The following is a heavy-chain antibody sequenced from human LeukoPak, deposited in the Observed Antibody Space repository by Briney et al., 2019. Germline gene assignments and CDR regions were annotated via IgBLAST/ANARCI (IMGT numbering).Heavy chain of an antibody. V-gene: IGHV3-23*01. J-gene: IGHJ4*02. CDR1: GFTFSSYA. CDR3: AKQQRAAVADDLDY. D-gene: IGHD6-19*01. CDR2: ISGSGGST. Sequence: GGSLRLSCAASGFTFSSYAMSWVRQAPGKGREWASAISGSGGSTYYADSVKGRFTISRDNSKNTLYLQMNSLRAEDTAVYYCAKQQRAAVADDLDYWGQGTLVTVSS.